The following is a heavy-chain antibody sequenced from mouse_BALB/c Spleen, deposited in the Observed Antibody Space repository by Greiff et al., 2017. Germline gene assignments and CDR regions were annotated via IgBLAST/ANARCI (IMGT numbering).Heavy chain of an antibody. D-gene: IGHD2-4*01. J-gene: IGHJ4*01. CDR1: GFSLTSYG. Sequence: QVQLKESGPGLVQPSQSLSITCTVSGFSLTSYGVHWVRQSPGKGLEWLGVIWSGGSTDYNAAFISRLSISKDNSKSQVFFKMNSLQANDTAIYYCARPDYDYLYAMDYWGQGTSVTVSS. CDR2: IWSGGST. V-gene: IGHV2-2*02. CDR3: ARPDYDYLYAMDY.